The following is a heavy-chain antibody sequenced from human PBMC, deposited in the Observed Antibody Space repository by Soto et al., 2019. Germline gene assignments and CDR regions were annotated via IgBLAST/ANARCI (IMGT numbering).Heavy chain of an antibody. J-gene: IGHJ3*01. V-gene: IGHV3-15*07. CDR2: IKSRAAGGAI. D-gene: IGHD3-10*01. CDR1: GFSFRDAC. CDR3: TTDGSFGGVVVAFHL. Sequence: EVQMVESGGGLVKPGGSLRLSCAVSGFSFRDACMNWVRQAPGKGLEWVGRIKSRAAGGAIDYAAPVKSRFTLSRHDSEDTLYLQINSLKTEDTAMYYCTTDGSFGGVVVAFHLWGQGTMLSVSS.